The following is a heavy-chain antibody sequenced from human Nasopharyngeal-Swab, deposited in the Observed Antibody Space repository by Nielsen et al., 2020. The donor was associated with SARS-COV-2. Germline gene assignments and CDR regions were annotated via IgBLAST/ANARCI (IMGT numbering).Heavy chain of an antibody. CDR1: GITFSSYW. D-gene: IGHD6-13*01. V-gene: IGHV3-7*01. CDR3: TRDPYSTPPDY. J-gene: IGHJ4*02. CDR2: IKHDGSDK. Sequence: GVLKISCEASGITFSSYWMSWVRQPPGKGLEWVANIKHDGSDKNYVDSVKGRFTISRDNAKNLLFLQMNNLRAEDTALYYCTRDPYSTPPDYWGQGTLVTVSS.